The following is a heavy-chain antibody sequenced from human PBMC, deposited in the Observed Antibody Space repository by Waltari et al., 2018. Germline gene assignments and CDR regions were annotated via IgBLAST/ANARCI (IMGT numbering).Heavy chain of an antibody. D-gene: IGHD7-27*01. V-gene: IGHV4-59*01. CDR1: GGSISSYY. Sequence: QVQLQESGPGLVKPSETLSRTCTVSGGSISSYYWSWIRQPPGKGLEWIGYIYYSGSTNYNPSLKSRVTISVDTSKNQFSLKLSSVTAADTAVYYCARDAPPLGTYDYWGQGTLVTVSS. CDR2: IYYSGST. CDR3: ARDAPPLGTYDY. J-gene: IGHJ4*02.